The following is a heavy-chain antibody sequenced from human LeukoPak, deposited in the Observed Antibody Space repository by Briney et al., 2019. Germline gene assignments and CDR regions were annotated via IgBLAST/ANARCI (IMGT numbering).Heavy chain of an antibody. CDR2: INTDGSTT. CDR3: AKDPARYGSGSYYFDY. D-gene: IGHD3-10*01. V-gene: IGHV3-74*01. Sequence: PGGSLRLSCAASGFTLSSYWMHWVRQAPGKGLVWVSRINTDGSTTNYADSVKGRLTISRDNAKNTLYLQMNSLRAEDTAVYYCAKDPARYGSGSYYFDYWGQGTLVTVSS. J-gene: IGHJ4*02. CDR1: GFTLSSYW.